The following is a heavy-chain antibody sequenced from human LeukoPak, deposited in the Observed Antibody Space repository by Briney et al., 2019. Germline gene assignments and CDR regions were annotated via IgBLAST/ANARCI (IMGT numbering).Heavy chain of an antibody. D-gene: IGHD6-13*01. J-gene: IGHJ4*02. Sequence: PGGSLRPSCAASGFTFSNAWMSWVRQAPGKGLEWVGRIKSKTDSGTTDYAAPVKGRFTISRDDSKNTLYLQMNSLKTEDTAVYYCTKLILAAADTGDYWGQGTLVTVSS. CDR1: GFTFSNAW. CDR2: IKSKTDSGTT. V-gene: IGHV3-15*01. CDR3: TKLILAAADTGDY.